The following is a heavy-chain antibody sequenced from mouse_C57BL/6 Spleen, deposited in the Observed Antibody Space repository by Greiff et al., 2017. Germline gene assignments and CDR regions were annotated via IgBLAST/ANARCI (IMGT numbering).Heavy chain of an antibody. Sequence: EVQLQQSGAELVRPGASVKLSCTASGFNIKDDYMHWVKQRPEQGLEWIGWIDPENGDTEYASKFQGKATITADTSSNTAYLQLSSLTSEDTAVYYCTTGYGSSPSMDYWGQGTSVTVSS. CDR3: TTGYGSSPSMDY. CDR2: IDPENGDT. D-gene: IGHD1-1*01. CDR1: GFNIKDDY. J-gene: IGHJ4*01. V-gene: IGHV14-4*01.